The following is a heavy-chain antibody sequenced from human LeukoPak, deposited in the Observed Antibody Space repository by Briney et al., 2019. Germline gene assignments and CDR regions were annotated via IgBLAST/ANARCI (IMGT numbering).Heavy chain of an antibody. CDR1: GYSFTSYW. V-gene: IGHV5-51*01. CDR2: IYPGDSDT. CDR3: ARQYVDTAMVGDENWFDP. J-gene: IGHJ5*02. Sequence: GESPKISCKGSGYSFTSYWIGWVRQMPGKGLEWMGIIYPGDSDTRYSPSFQGQVTISADKSISTAYLQWSSLKASDTAMYYCARQYVDTAMVGDENWFDPWGQGTLVTVSS. D-gene: IGHD5-18*01.